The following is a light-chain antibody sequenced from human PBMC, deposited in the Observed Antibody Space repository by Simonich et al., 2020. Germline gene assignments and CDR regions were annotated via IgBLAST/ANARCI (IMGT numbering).Light chain of an antibody. Sequence: DIVMTQSPDSLAVSLVERATINCKSSQSVLYSSNNKNYLAWYQQKPGQPPKLLIYCASTREPGVPDRFSGSGSGTDFTLTISSLQAEDVAVYYCQQYYSTPYTFGQGTKLEIK. CDR3: QQYYSTPYT. J-gene: IGKJ2*01. CDR2: CAS. V-gene: IGKV4-1*01. CDR1: QSVLYSSNNKNY.